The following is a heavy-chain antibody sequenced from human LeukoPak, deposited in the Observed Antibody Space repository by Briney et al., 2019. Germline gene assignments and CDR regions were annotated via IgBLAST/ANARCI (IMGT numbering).Heavy chain of an antibody. CDR3: ARSPTYYYADY. D-gene: IGHD3-10*01. CDR1: GGSFSGYY. CDR2: MNHSGST. Sequence: SETLSLTCAVYGGSFSGYYWSWIRQPPGKGLEWIGEMNHSGSTNYNPSLKNRVTISVDTSKNQFSLKLSSVTAADTAVYYCARSPTYYYADYWGQGTLVTVSS. V-gene: IGHV4-34*01. J-gene: IGHJ4*02.